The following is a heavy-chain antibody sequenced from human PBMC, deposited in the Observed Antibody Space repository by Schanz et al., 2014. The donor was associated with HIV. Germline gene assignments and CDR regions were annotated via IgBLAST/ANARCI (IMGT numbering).Heavy chain of an antibody. J-gene: IGHJ4*02. CDR2: ISESGGRS. V-gene: IGHV3-23*01. Sequence: QVLESGGGLVQTGGSLRLSCVASGFTFNNYAMTWVRQAPGKGLEWVSSISESGGRSYYADSVNGRFTISRDNSKNTLYLQMNSLGAEDTAVYYCAKVAIHSSGWLPFDYWGQGTLVTVSS. D-gene: IGHD6-19*01. CDR1: GFTFNNYA. CDR3: AKVAIHSSGWLPFDY.